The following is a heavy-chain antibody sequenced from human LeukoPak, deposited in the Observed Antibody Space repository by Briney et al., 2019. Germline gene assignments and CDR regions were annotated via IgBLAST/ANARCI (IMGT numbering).Heavy chain of an antibody. CDR2: IRYDGSNK. D-gene: IGHD3-22*01. J-gene: IGHJ4*02. Sequence: GGSLRLSCAASGFTFSSYTMNWVRQAPGKGLEWVAFIRYDGSNKYYADSVKGRFTISRDNSKNTLYLQMDSLRAEDTAVYYCAKEGYSSGYYAGFDYWGQGTLVTVSS. V-gene: IGHV3-30*02. CDR3: AKEGYSSGYYAGFDY. CDR1: GFTFSSYT.